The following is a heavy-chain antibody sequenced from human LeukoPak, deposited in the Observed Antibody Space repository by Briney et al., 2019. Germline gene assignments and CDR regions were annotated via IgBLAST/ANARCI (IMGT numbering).Heavy chain of an antibody. Sequence: GGSLRLSCAASGFTLSSYAMHWVRQPAGKGLEWVSAIGTAGDTFYPGSVKGRFAISRENAKKSLFLQMNSLRAEDTAVYYCARQNTPHGNFDYWGQGTLVTVSS. CDR3: ARQNTPHGNFDY. J-gene: IGHJ4*02. V-gene: IGHV3-13*01. D-gene: IGHD1-26*01. CDR2: IGTAGDT. CDR1: GFTLSSYA.